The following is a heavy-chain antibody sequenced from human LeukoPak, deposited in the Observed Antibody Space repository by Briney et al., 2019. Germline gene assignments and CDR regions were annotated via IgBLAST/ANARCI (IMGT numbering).Heavy chain of an antibody. CDR1: GGSISSYY. CDR3: ARGGNSLFDY. CDR2: IYTSGTT. J-gene: IGHJ4*02. Sequence: SETLSLTCTVAGGSISSYYWSWIRQPPGKGLEWIGYIYTSGTTNYNPSLKSRVTISVDTSKNQFSLKLTSVTAADTAVYYCARGGNSLFDYWGQGALVTVSS. V-gene: IGHV4-4*09. D-gene: IGHD4-23*01.